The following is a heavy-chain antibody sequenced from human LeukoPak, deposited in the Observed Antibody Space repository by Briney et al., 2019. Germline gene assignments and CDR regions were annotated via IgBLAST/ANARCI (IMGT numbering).Heavy chain of an antibody. CDR3: ARLGYCSSTSCYLEASDAFDI. CDR2: IYYSGST. J-gene: IGHJ3*02. V-gene: IGHV4-59*01. D-gene: IGHD2-2*01. Sequence: SETLSLTCTVSGGSISTYYWSWIRQPPGKGLEWIGYIYYSGSTNFNPSLKSRVTISVDTSKNQFSLKLTSVTAADTAVYYCARLGYCSSTSCYLEASDAFDIWGQGTMVTVSS. CDR1: GGSISTYY.